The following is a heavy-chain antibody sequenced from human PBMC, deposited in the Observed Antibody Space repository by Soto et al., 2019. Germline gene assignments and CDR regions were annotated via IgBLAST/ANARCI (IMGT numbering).Heavy chain of an antibody. J-gene: IGHJ6*02. CDR3: TTDQGRFGPYYYGSGSSYYYYYGMDV. D-gene: IGHD3-10*01. CDR2: IKSKTDGGTT. Sequence: GGSLRLSCAASGFTFSNAWMNWVRQAPGKGLEWVGRIKSKTDGGTTDYAAPVKGRFTISRDDSKNTLYLQMNSLKTEDTAVYYCTTDQGRFGPYYYGSGSSYYYYYGMDVWGQGTTVTVSS. CDR1: GFTFSNAW. V-gene: IGHV3-15*07.